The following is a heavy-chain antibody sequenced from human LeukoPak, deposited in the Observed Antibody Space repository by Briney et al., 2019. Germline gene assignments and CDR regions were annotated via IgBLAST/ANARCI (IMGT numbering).Heavy chain of an antibody. D-gene: IGHD6-19*01. Sequence: STVKVSCKASGGTFSSYAISWVRQAPGQGLEWMGGIIPIFGTANYAQKFQGRVTITTDKSTSTAYMELSSLRSEDTAVYYCARGTRLDSAFDIWGQGTMVTVSS. CDR2: IIPIFGTA. J-gene: IGHJ3*02. V-gene: IGHV1-69*05. CDR1: GGTFSSYA. CDR3: ARGTRLDSAFDI.